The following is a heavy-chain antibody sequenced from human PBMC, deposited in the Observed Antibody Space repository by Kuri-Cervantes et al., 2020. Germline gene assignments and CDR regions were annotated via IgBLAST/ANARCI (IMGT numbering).Heavy chain of an antibody. J-gene: IGHJ3*02. CDR1: GFTFSSYG. CDR3: ARGNYYDSSGYYFGQLLSAFDI. D-gene: IGHD3-22*01. CDR2: IWYDGSNK. V-gene: IGHV3-33*01. Sequence: GESLKISCAASGFTFSSYGMHWVRQAPGKGLEWVAVIWYDGSNKYYADSVKGRFTISRDNSKNTLYLQMNSLRAEDTAVYYCARGNYYDSSGYYFGQLLSAFDIWGQGTMVTVSS.